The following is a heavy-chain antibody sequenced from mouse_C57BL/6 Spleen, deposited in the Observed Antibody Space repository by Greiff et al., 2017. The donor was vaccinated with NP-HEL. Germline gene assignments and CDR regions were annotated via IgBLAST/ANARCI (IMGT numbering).Heavy chain of an antibody. CDR2: INPGSGGT. Sequence: LVESGAELVRPGTSVKVSCKASGYAFTNYLIEWVKQRPGQGLEWIGVINPGSGGTNYNEKFKGKATLTADKSSSTAYMQLSSLTSEDSAVYFCARTTMVTTKGVYFDYWGQGTTLTVSS. CDR3: ARTTMVTTKGVYFDY. V-gene: IGHV1-54*01. D-gene: IGHD2-2*01. CDR1: GYAFTNYL. J-gene: IGHJ2*01.